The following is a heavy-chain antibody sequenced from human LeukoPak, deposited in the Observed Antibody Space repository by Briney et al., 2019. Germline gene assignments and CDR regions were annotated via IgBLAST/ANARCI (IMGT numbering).Heavy chain of an antibody. CDR2: ISSSSSYI. CDR3: ARQPLFPHRFDP. Sequence: GRSLRLSCAASGXTFSTHSMKWVRQAPGKGLEWVSSISSSSSYIYYADSVKGRFTISRDNAKNSLYLQMNSLRAEDTAVYYCARQPLFPHRFDPWGQGTLVTVSS. J-gene: IGHJ5*02. V-gene: IGHV3-21*01. CDR1: GXTFSTHS. D-gene: IGHD6-13*01.